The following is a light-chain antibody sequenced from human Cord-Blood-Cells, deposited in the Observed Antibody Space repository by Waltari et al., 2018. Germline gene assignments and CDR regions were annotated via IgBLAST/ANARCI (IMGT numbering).Light chain of an antibody. Sequence: DIQMTKSPSTLSASVGDRVTITCRASQSISSWLAWYQQKPGKAPKLLIYDASSLESGVPSRCSGSGSGTEFTLTISSLHPDDFATYYCQQYNSYSFTFGPGTKVDIK. J-gene: IGKJ3*01. CDR1: QSISSW. V-gene: IGKV1-5*01. CDR3: QQYNSYSFT. CDR2: DAS.